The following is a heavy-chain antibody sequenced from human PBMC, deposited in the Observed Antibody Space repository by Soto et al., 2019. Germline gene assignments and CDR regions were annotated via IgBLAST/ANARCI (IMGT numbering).Heavy chain of an antibody. CDR3: ARDPFRPHVYGLADY. V-gene: IGHV1-3*01. D-gene: IGHD4-17*01. J-gene: IGHJ4*02. Sequence: QVQLVQSGAEVKGPGASVKVSCKATGYAFTFYTIHWLRQAPGQRIEWIGWMDVDNDKREYSDKLQGRVTITRDTAASTAYMELSGLTSEDTAVYYCARDPFRPHVYGLADYWGQGTLVTVSS. CDR1: GYAFTFYT. CDR2: MDVDNDKR.